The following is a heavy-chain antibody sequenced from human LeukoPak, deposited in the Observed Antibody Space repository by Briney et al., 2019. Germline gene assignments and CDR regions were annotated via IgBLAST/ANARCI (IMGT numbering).Heavy chain of an antibody. Sequence: GGSLRLSCAASGFTVSSNYMSWVRQAPGKGLEWVSVIYSGGSTYYADSVKGRFTISRDNSKNTLYLQMNSLRAEDTAVYYCGRGRYSGYDPPYAFDFWGQGTMVTVSS. D-gene: IGHD5-12*01. CDR2: IYSGGST. J-gene: IGHJ3*01. V-gene: IGHV3-53*01. CDR1: GFTVSSNY. CDR3: GRGRYSGYDPPYAFDF.